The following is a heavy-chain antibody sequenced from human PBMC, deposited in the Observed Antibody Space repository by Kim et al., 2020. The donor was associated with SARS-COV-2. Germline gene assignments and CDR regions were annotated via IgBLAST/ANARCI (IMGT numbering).Heavy chain of an antibody. V-gene: IGHV3-49*02. J-gene: IGHJ4*02. Sequence: TTEYAASVKGRFTISRDDSKSIAYLQMNSLKTEDTAVYYCTNDGLGATDYWGQGTLVTVSS. CDR3: TNDGLGATDY. CDR2: TT. D-gene: IGHD1-26*01.